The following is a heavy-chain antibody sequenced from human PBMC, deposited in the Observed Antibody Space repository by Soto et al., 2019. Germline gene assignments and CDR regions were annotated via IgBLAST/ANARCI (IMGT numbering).Heavy chain of an antibody. CDR2: INTDGSST. V-gene: IGHV3-74*01. CDR3: AREVGTTWFDP. CDR1: GFSFSSYW. J-gene: IGHJ5*02. D-gene: IGHD1-1*01. Sequence: EVQLVESGGGLVQPGGSLRLSCAASGFSFSSYWMHWVRQAPGKGLVWVSRINTDGSSTSYADSVKGRFTFSRDNAKNTLYLQMNSLRAEDTTVYYCAREVGTTWFDPWGQGTLVTVPS.